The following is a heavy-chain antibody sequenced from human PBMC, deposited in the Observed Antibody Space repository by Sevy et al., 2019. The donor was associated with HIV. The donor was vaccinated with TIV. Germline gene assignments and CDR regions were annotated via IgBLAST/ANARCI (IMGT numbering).Heavy chain of an antibody. CDR2: ISSSSSTI. J-gene: IGHJ6*02. V-gene: IGHV3-48*01. CDR3: ARDGMVRGVIGYYYGMDV. CDR1: GFTFSSYS. D-gene: IGHD3-10*01. Sequence: GGSLRLSCAASGFTFSSYSMNWVRQAPGKGLEWVSYISSSSSTIYYADSVKGRFTISRDNAKNSLYLQMNSLRAEDTAVYYCARDGMVRGVIGYYYGMDVWGQGTTVTVSS.